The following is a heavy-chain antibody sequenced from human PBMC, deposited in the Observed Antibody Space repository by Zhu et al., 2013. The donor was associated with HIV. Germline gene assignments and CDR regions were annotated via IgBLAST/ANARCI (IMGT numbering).Heavy chain of an antibody. CDR1: GFTFSGSA. CDR3: TRLEFLLPR. CDR2: IRSKANSYAT. Sequence: EVQLVESGGGLVQPGGSLKLSCAASGFTFSGSAMHWVRQASGKGLEWVGRIRSKANSYATAYAASVKGRFTISRDDSKNTAYLQMSSLKTEDTAVYYCTRLEFLLPRWGQGTLVTVSS. D-gene: IGHD3-10*01. V-gene: IGHV3-73*02. J-gene: IGHJ4*02.